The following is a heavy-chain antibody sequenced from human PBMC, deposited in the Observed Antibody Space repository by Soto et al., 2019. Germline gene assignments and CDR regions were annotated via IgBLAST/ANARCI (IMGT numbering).Heavy chain of an antibody. CDR2: IYHSGST. J-gene: IGHJ6*02. V-gene: IGHV4-38-2*01. Sequence: SETLSLTCAVSGYSISSGYYWGWIRQPPGKGLEWIGSIYHSGSTYYNPSLKSRVTISVDTSKNQFSLKLSSVTAADTAVYYCARHYCSGGSGYSGYYYYGMDVWGQGTTVTVSS. CDR3: ARHYCSGGSGYSGYYYYGMDV. D-gene: IGHD2-15*01. CDR1: GYSISSGYY.